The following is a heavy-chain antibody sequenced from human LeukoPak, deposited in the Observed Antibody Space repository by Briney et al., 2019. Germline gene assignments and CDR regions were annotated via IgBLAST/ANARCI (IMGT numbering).Heavy chain of an antibody. D-gene: IGHD1-26*01. CDR2: ISGGGGST. J-gene: IGHJ4*02. CDR1: GFTFTSYS. V-gene: IGHV3-23*01. Sequence: GGSLRLSCAASGFTFTSYSMNWVRQAPGKGLEWVSTISGGGGSTYYADSVKGRFTISRDNSKNTLYLQVNSLRAEDTAVYYCAKGGKWDVTPFDYWGQGTLVTVPS. CDR3: AKGGKWDVTPFDY.